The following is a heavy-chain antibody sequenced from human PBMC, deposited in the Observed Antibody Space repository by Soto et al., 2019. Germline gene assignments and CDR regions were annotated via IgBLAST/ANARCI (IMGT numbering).Heavy chain of an antibody. V-gene: IGHV3-23*01. CDR1: GFTFNAYA. J-gene: IGHJ1*01. CDR3: ARVASDYIHSVDN. Sequence: EVQLLESGGGLVQPGGSLRLSCAASGFTFNAYAMTWVRQAPGKGLEWVSAIGGSGGNRYYADSVRGRFTISRDNSKDTVDLQMNSLRVEDTAVYYCARVASDYIHSVDNWGQGLLVTVSS. D-gene: IGHD4-4*01. CDR2: IGGSGGNR.